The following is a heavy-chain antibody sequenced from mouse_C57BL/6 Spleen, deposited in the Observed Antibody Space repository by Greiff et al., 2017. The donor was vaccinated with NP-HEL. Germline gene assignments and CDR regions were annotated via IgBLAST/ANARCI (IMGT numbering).Heavy chain of an antibody. CDR2: INPSNGGT. J-gene: IGHJ1*03. D-gene: IGHD1-1*01. V-gene: IGHV1-53*01. Sequence: QVQLQQPGTELVKPGASVKLSCKASGYTFTSYWMHWVKQRPGQGLEWIGNINPSNGGTNYNEKFKSKATLTVDKSSSTAYMQLSSLTSADSAVYYWARDYGRSLWYFDVWGTGTTVTVSA. CDR1: GYTFTSYW. CDR3: ARDYGRSLWYFDV.